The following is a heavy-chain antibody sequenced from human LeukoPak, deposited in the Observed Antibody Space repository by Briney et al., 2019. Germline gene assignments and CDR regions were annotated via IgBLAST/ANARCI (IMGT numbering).Heavy chain of an antibody. CDR3: ARVSRGSYHFEY. D-gene: IGHD1-26*01. CDR1: GFTFSSYA. J-gene: IGHJ4*02. Sequence: GGSLRLSCAASGFTFSSYAMSWVRQAPGKGLEWVSAISGSGGSTYYADSVKGRFTISRDNSKNTLHLQMSSLRAEDTAVYYCARVSRGSYHFEYWGQGALVTVSS. CDR2: ISGSGGST. V-gene: IGHV3-23*01.